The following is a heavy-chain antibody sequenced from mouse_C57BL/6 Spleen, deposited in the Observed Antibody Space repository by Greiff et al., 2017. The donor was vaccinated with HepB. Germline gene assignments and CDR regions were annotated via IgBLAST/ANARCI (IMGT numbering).Heavy chain of an antibody. CDR2: ISDGGSYT. J-gene: IGHJ4*01. CDR3: ARDRRTRAMDY. Sequence: EVHLVESGGGLVKPGGSLKLSCAASGFTFSSYAMSWVRQTPEKRLEWVATISDGGSYTYYPDNVKGRFTISRDNAKNNLYLQMSHLKSEDTAMYYCARDRRTRAMDYWGQGTSVTVSS. V-gene: IGHV5-4*01. CDR1: GFTFSSYA.